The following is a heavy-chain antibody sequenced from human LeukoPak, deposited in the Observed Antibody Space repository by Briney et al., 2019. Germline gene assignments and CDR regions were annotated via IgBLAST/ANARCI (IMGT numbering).Heavy chain of an antibody. V-gene: IGHV3-7*01. CDR3: AREPDNWFDP. CDR1: GFTLSTSW. CDR2: IKQDGSEK. Sequence: PGGSLRLSCEALGFTLSTSWMTWVRQAPGKGLEWVANIKQDGSEKFYVASVKGRFTISRDNAKNSLYLQMNSLRAEDTAVYYCAREPDNWFDPWGQGTLVTVSS. J-gene: IGHJ5*02.